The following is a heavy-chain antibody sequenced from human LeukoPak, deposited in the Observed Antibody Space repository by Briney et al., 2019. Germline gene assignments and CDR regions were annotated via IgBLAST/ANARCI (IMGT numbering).Heavy chain of an antibody. Sequence: PSETLSLTCTVSGGSISSYHWGWIRQPAGKGLEWIGRVYTSGSTNYNPSLKSRVTMSVDTSKEQLSLKLSSVTAADTAVYYCARDGLYSYGYSYFDYWGQGTLVTVSS. CDR1: GGSISSYH. V-gene: IGHV4-4*07. J-gene: IGHJ4*02. D-gene: IGHD5-18*01. CDR3: ARDGLYSYGYSYFDY. CDR2: VYTSGST.